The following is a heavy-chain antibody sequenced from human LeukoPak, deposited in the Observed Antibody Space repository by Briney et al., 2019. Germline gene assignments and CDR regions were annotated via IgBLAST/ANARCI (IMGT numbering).Heavy chain of an antibody. Sequence: SVKVSCKASGATFSSYAISWGRQAPGQGLEWMGRIIPILGIANYAQKFQGRVTITADKSTSTAYMELSSLRSEDTAVYYCARDGNYDILTGTFDYWGQGTLVTVSS. CDR1: GATFSSYA. CDR3: ARDGNYDILTGTFDY. V-gene: IGHV1-69*04. J-gene: IGHJ4*02. CDR2: IIPILGIA. D-gene: IGHD3-9*01.